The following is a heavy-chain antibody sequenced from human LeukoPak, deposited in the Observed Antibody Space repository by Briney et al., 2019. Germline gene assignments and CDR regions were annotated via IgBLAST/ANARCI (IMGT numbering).Heavy chain of an antibody. D-gene: IGHD3/OR15-3a*01. Sequence: GGSLRLSCAASGFTFTNYWMHWVRQAPGKGLMWVSRVNSDGGSTIYAGSVKGRFTVSRDNTKNSVYLQMSSLRADDTGVYYCARGGLDHAYDIWGQGTMVTVSS. CDR1: GFTFTNYW. CDR2: VNSDGGST. V-gene: IGHV3-74*01. J-gene: IGHJ3*02. CDR3: ARGGLDHAYDI.